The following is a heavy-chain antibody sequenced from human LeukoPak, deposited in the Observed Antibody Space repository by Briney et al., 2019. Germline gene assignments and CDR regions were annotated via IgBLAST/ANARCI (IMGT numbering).Heavy chain of an antibody. Sequence: GGSLRLSCAASGFTFSSYGMSWVRQAPGKGLEWVSAISGSGGSTYYADSVKGRFTISRDNSKNTLYLQMNSLRAEDTAVYYCAKVSRMADFDWLVYFDYWGQGTLVTVSS. CDR1: GFTFSSYG. CDR2: ISGSGGST. CDR3: AKVSRMADFDWLVYFDY. V-gene: IGHV3-23*01. D-gene: IGHD3-9*01. J-gene: IGHJ4*02.